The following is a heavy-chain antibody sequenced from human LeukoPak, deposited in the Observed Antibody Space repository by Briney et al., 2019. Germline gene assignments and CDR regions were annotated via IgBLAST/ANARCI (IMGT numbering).Heavy chain of an antibody. Sequence: SETLSLTCAVYGGSFSGHYWNWIRQPPGKGLEWIGEINHSGSTNYNPSLKSRVTISVDTSKNQFSLKLSSVTAADTAVYYCVRRGSSSWSKRNSACQLDYWGQGTLVTVSS. CDR2: INHSGST. CDR3: VRRGSSSWSKRNSACQLDY. CDR1: GGSFSGHY. D-gene: IGHD6-13*01. V-gene: IGHV4-34*01. J-gene: IGHJ4*02.